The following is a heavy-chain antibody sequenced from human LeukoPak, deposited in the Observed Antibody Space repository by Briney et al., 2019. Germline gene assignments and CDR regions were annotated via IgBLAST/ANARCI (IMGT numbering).Heavy chain of an antibody. Sequence: GGSLRLSCAVSGVTFSSYSMSWVRQPPGKGLEWVSYISSSSSTKYYAAAVKARCNISRDIAKNSPYQQMNSLRAEDTDVYYSARYGSLYYYYYMDVWGKGTTVTVSS. CDR1: GVTFSSYS. D-gene: IGHD3-10*01. J-gene: IGHJ6*03. CDR3: ARYGSLYYYYYMDV. V-gene: IGHV3-21*03. CDR2: ISSSSSTK.